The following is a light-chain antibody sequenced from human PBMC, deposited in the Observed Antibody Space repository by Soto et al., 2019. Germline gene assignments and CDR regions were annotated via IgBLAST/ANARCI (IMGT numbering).Light chain of an antibody. CDR1: SSDVGGYNC. CDR3: CSYTSGTTLV. Sequence: QSALTQPASVSGSPGRSITISCTGTSSDVGGYNCVSWYQQHPGKAPKLMIFAVSNRPSGVSNRFSGSKSGNTASLTISGLQAEDEADYYCCSYTSGTTLVFGGGTKVTVL. V-gene: IGLV2-14*03. CDR2: AVS. J-gene: IGLJ2*01.